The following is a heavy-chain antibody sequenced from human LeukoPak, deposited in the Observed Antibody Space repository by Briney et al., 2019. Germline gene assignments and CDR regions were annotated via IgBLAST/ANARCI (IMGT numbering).Heavy chain of an antibody. Sequence: SETLSLTCTVSGYSISSGYYWAWIRQPPGKGLEWIGSIYHSGTTYYNPSLKSRLTISVDTSKNQFTLKLSSVTAADTAVYYCARLRVSGSYLYYFDYWGQGTLVTVSS. CDR1: GYSISSGYY. CDR2: IYHSGTT. V-gene: IGHV4-38-2*02. D-gene: IGHD1-26*01. CDR3: ARLRVSGSYLYYFDY. J-gene: IGHJ4*02.